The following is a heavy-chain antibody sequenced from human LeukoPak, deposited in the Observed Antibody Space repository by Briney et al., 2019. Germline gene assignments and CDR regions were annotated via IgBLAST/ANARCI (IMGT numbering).Heavy chain of an antibody. J-gene: IGHJ4*02. V-gene: IGHV1-18*01. Sequence: GASVKVSCKASGYTFTSYGISWVRQAPGQGLEWMGWISAYNGNTNYAQKLQGRVTMTTDTSTSTAYMELRSLRSDDTAVYYCARDLASTYYDFWSGSSCFDYWGQGTLVTVSS. CDR3: ARDLASTYYDFWSGSSCFDY. CDR1: GYTFTSYG. D-gene: IGHD3-3*01. CDR2: ISAYNGNT.